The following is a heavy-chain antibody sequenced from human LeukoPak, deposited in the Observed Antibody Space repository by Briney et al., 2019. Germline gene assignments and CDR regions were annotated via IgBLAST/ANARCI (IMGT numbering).Heavy chain of an antibody. Sequence: GESLKISCKVSGYRFTSYWIGWVRQMPGKGLEWMGIIFPGDSDSRYSPSFQGQVTISVDEAISTAYLQWSSLKASDTAMYYCASQMTTGHRGYFQHWGQGTLVTVSS. CDR3: ASQMTTGHRGYFQH. V-gene: IGHV5-51*01. CDR1: GYRFTSYW. CDR2: IFPGDSDS. J-gene: IGHJ1*01. D-gene: IGHD4-17*01.